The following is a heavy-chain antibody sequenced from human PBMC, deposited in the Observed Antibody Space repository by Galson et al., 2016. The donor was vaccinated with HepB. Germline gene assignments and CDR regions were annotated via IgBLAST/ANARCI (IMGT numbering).Heavy chain of an antibody. Sequence: QSGAEVKKPGDSLNISCKGSGYSFTTYWIGWVRQMPGKGLEWMGIIYPGDSDTRYSPSFQGQVTISVDKSISTAYLQWSSLKASDTAKYYCARRGCSSTTRYTDPYYYYTMDVWGQGTTVTVPS. CDR1: GYSFTTYW. CDR2: IYPGDSDT. J-gene: IGHJ6*02. D-gene: IGHD2-2*02. CDR3: ARRGCSSTTRYTDPYYYYTMDV. V-gene: IGHV5-51*01.